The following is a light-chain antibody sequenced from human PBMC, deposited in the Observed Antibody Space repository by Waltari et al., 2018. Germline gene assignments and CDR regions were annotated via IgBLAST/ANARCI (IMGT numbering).Light chain of an antibody. CDR3: QQYHTSPRT. J-gene: IGKJ1*01. V-gene: IGKV3-20*01. CDR1: QTVTSSD. CDR2: DAS. Sequence: EIVLTQSPGTVSLSPGERATVSCRASQTVTSSDLAWYQQQPGQAPRLLIYDASRRATGVPDRFSGSGSGTDFTLTISRLEPEDFAVYYCQQYHTSPRTFGQGTMVEI.